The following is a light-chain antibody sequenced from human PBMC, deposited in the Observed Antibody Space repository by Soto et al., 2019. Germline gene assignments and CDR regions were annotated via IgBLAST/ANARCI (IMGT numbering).Light chain of an antibody. V-gene: IGLV2-14*01. CDR2: DVS. CDR1: SSDVGGYNY. CDR3: SSYTSSSYVV. J-gene: IGLJ2*01. Sequence: QSMLTQPASVSGSPGQSITISCTGTSSDVGGYNYVSWYQQHPGKAPKLMIYDVSNRPSGVSSRFSGSKSGNTASLTISGLQAEDEADYYCSSYTSSSYVVFGGGTKVTVL.